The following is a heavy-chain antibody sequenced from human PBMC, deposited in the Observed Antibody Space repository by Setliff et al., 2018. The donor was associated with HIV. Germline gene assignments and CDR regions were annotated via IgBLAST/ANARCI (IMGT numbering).Heavy chain of an antibody. CDR1: SGPISNGGFY. Sequence: SETLSLTCTVSSGPISNGGFYWSWNRHHPGKGLEWIGYIYYSGGTYYSPSLKSRVSMSIDTFKNQFSLNLTSVTAADTAVYYCARGIYRPWGGYSAFATDAFETWGQGTLVTVSS. J-gene: IGHJ3*02. V-gene: IGHV4-31*03. D-gene: IGHD5-12*01. CDR2: IYYSGGT. CDR3: ARGIYRPWGGYSAFATDAFET.